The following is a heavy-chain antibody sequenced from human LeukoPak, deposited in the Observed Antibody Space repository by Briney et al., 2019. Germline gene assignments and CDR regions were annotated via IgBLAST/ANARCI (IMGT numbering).Heavy chain of an antibody. CDR1: GYTFTGYY. Sequence: ASVKVSCKASGYTFTGYYMHWVRQAPGQGLEWMGWINPNSGGTNYAQKFQGRVTMTRDTSISTAYMELSRLRSDDTAVYYCARVVRDYDSSGYYYGVLYWGQGTLVTVSS. D-gene: IGHD3-22*01. CDR3: ARVVRDYDSSGYYYGVLY. J-gene: IGHJ4*02. CDR2: INPNSGGT. V-gene: IGHV1-2*02.